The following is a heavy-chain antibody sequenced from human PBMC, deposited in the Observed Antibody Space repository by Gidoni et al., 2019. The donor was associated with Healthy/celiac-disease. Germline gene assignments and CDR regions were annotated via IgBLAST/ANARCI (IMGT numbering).Heavy chain of an antibody. J-gene: IGHJ4*02. V-gene: IGHV1-2*02. CDR1: GYPFTGYY. CDR3: ASPQRIAVAGKRALDY. Sequence: QVQLVQSGAEVKKPGASVKVSCKASGYPFTGYYMHWVRQAPGQGLEWMGWINPNSGGTNYAQKFQGRVTMTRDTSISTAYMELSRLRSDDTAVYYCASPQRIAVAGKRALDYWGQGTLVTVSS. D-gene: IGHD6-19*01. CDR2: INPNSGGT.